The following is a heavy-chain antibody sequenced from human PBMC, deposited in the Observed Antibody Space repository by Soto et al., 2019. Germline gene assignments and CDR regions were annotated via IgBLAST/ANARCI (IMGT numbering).Heavy chain of an antibody. CDR2: ISSSSSYI. V-gene: IGHV3-21*01. J-gene: IGHJ6*02. Sequence: PGGSLRLSCAASGFTFSSYSMNWVRQAPGKGLEWVSSISSSSSYIYYADSVKGRFTISRDNAKNSLYLQMNSLRAEDTAVYYCARGPSAKLYYYYGMDVWGQGTTVTVSS. CDR1: GFTFSSYS. CDR3: ARGPSAKLYYYYGMDV.